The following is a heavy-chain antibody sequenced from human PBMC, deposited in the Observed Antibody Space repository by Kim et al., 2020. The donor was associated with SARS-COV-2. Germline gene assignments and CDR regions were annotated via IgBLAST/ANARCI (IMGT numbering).Heavy chain of an antibody. CDR3: ARDQTHKQQLVQRYYYYYGMDV. D-gene: IGHD6-13*01. V-gene: IGHV3-11*05. CDR2: ISSSSSYT. CDR1: GFTFSDYY. Sequence: GGSLRLSCAASGFTFSDYYMSWIRQAPGKGLEWVSYISSSSSYTNYADSVKGRFTISRDNAKNSLYLQMNSLRAEDTAVYYCARDQTHKQQLVQRYYYYYGMDVWGQGTTGTVSS. J-gene: IGHJ6*02.